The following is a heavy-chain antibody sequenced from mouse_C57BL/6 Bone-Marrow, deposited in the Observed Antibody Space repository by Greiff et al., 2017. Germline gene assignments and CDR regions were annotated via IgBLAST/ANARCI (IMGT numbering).Heavy chain of an antibody. D-gene: IGHD1-1*01. V-gene: IGHV1-15*01. CDR2: IDPETGGT. CDR1: GYTFTDYE. CDR3: TRSFITTVVATG. J-gene: IGHJ2*01. Sequence: VKLQQSGAELVRPGASVTLSCKASGYTFTDYEMHWVKQTPVHGLEWIGAIDPETGGTAYNQKFKGKAILTADKSSSTAYMELRSLTSEDSAVYYCTRSFITTVVATGWGQGTTLTVSS.